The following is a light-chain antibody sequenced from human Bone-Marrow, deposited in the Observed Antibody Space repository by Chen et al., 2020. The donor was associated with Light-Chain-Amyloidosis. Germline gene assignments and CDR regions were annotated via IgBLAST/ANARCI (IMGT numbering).Light chain of an antibody. V-gene: IGLV3-21*02. Sequence: SYFLTQPSSVSVAPGQPATIACGGNNIGYTSVHGYQQTPGQAPLLVVYDDSDRPSGIPERLSGSNSGNTATLTISRVEVGDEADYYCQVWDRSSDRPVFGGGTKLTVL. CDR1: NIGYTS. CDR3: QVWDRSSDRPV. CDR2: DDS. J-gene: IGLJ3*02.